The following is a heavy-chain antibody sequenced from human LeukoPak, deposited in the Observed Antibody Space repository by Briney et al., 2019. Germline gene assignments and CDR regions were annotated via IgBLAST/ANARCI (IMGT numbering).Heavy chain of an antibody. CDR3: AKDAGATVFGDAFDI. D-gene: IGHD3-9*01. CDR1: GFTFDDYA. J-gene: IGHJ3*02. Sequence: GGSLRLSCAASGFTFDDYAMHWVRQAPGKGLEWVSLISGDGGSTYYADSVKGRFTISRDNSKNSLYLQMNSLRTEDTALYYCAKDAGATVFGDAFDIWGQGTMVTVSS. V-gene: IGHV3-43*02. CDR2: ISGDGGST.